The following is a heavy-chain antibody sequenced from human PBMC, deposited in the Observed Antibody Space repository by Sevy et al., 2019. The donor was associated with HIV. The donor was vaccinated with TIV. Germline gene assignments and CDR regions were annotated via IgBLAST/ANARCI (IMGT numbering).Heavy chain of an antibody. CDR2: ILHDGSYR. V-gene: IGHV3-30*18. Sequence: AGSLRLSCAASGFTFSSYDMHWVRQAPGKGLEWVAIILHDGSYREYVDSVRGRVTMSRENSKKTMYLRMNGLSMEDTAVYYCAKNRLPGGSYFARHGLDVWGRGTTVTVSS. CDR1: GFTFSSYD. D-gene: IGHD3-10*01. J-gene: IGHJ6*02. CDR3: AKNRLPGGSYFARHGLDV.